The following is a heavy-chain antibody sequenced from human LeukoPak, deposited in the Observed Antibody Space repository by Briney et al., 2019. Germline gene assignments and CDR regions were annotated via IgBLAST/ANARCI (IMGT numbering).Heavy chain of an antibody. D-gene: IGHD1-26*01. J-gene: IGHJ4*02. CDR3: ARSPKVWELSIPGDY. V-gene: IGHV1-2*02. CDR1: GYTFTGYY. Sequence: GASVKVSCKASGYTFTGYYMHWVRQAPGQGLEWMGWINPNSGGTNYAQKFQGRVTMTRDTSITTAYMELNRLRSDDTAIYYCARSPKVWELSIPGDYWGQGALVTVSS. CDR2: INPNSGGT.